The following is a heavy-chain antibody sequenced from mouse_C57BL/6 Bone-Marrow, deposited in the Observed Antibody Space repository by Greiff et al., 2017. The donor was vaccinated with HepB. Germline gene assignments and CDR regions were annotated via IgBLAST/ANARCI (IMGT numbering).Heavy chain of an antibody. Sequence: VQLQQSGAELVRPGSSVKLSCKASGYTFTSYWMDWVKQRPGQGLEWIGNIYPSDSETHYNQKFKDKATLTVDKSSSTAYMQLSSLTSEDSAVYYCARYYSNYGGFAYWGQGTLVTVSA. D-gene: IGHD2-5*01. CDR3: ARYYSNYGGFAY. CDR1: GYTFTSYW. V-gene: IGHV1-61*01. J-gene: IGHJ3*01. CDR2: IYPSDSET.